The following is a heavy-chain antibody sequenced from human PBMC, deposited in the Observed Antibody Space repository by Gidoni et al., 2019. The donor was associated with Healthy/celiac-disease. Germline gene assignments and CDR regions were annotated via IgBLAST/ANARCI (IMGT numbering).Heavy chain of an antibody. CDR3: ARGLGPRSDRYYFDY. J-gene: IGHJ4*02. V-gene: IGHV4-59*01. CDR2: IYYSGST. Sequence: QVQLQESGPGLVKPSETLSLTCTVSGGSISSYYWSWIRQHPGKGLEWIGYIYYSGSTNYNPSLKSRVTISVDTSKNQFSLKLSSVTAADTAVYYCARGLGPRSDRYYFDYWGQGTLVTVSS. D-gene: IGHD3-16*01. CDR1: GGSISSYY.